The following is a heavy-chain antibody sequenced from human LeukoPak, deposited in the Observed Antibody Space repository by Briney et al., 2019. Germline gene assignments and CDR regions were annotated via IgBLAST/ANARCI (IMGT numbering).Heavy chain of an antibody. V-gene: IGHV3-23*01. CDR2: ISGSGGST. J-gene: IGHJ4*02. CDR1: GFTFSSYA. D-gene: IGHD4-17*01. Sequence: PGGSLRLSCAATGFTFSSYAMSWVRQAPGKGLEWVSAISGSGGSTYYADSVKGRFTISRDNSKNTLYLQMNSLRAEGTAVYYRAEELEGSYGDYDYWGQGTLVTVSS. CDR3: AEELEGSYGDYDY.